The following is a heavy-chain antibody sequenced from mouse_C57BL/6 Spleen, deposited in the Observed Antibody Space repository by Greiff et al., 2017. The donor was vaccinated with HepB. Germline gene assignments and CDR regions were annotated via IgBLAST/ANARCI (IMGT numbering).Heavy chain of an antibody. D-gene: IGHD1-1*01. CDR2: ISDGGSYT. CDR3: ARDDTTVVRGYFDV. V-gene: IGHV5-4*01. Sequence: VQLKESGGGLVKPGGSLKLSCAASGFTFSSYAMSWVRQTPEKRLEWVATISDGGSYTYYPDNVKGRFTISRDNAKNNLYLQMSHLKSEDTAMYYCARDDTTVVRGYFDVWGTGTTVTVSS. CDR1: GFTFSSYA. J-gene: IGHJ1*03.